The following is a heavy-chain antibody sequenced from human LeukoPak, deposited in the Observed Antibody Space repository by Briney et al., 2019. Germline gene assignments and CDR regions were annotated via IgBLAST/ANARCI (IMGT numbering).Heavy chain of an antibody. V-gene: IGHV3-21*01. CDR1: GFTLSSYS. D-gene: IGHD3/OR15-3a*01. CDR3: ARDVLGRGVFDY. CDR2: ISSSSSSYI. J-gene: IGHJ4*02. Sequence: GGSLRLSCAASGFTLSSYSMNWVRQAPEKGLEWVSSISSSSSSYIYYADSVKGRFTISRDNAKNSLYLQMNSLRAEDTAVYYCARDVLGRGVFDYWGQGTLVTVSS.